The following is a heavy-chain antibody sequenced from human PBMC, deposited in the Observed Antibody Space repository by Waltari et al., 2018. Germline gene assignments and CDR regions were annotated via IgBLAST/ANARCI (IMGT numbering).Heavy chain of an antibody. V-gene: IGHV4-59*11. CDR2: NYYSGYT. J-gene: IGHJ6*02. Sequence: QLQLQQSVPVRVKTPGTLSLTCTFSGGCISAHHCGWVRQSPGKGLEWIGYNYYSGYTLYNPYLERLVTMSVDTSKRQIPLNLKSVTASDTAHYFCARLLFAFSCYFVGMDVWGQGTSVIVS. D-gene: IGHD2-15*01. CDR1: GGCISAHH. CDR3: ARLLFAFSCYFVGMDV.